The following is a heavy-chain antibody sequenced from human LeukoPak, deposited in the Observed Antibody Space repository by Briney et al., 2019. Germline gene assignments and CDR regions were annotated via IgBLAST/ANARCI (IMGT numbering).Heavy chain of an antibody. D-gene: IGHD3-10*01. CDR3: ARGTMVRAFFYYYGMDV. CDR1: GYTFTSYY. J-gene: IGHJ6*02. CDR2: INPSGGST. Sequence: ASVKVSCKASGYTFTSYYMHWVRQAPGQGLEWMGIINPSGGSTSYAQKFQGRVTMTRDTSTSTVYMELSSLRSEDTAVYCCARGTMVRAFFYYYGMDVWGQGTTVTVSS. V-gene: IGHV1-46*01.